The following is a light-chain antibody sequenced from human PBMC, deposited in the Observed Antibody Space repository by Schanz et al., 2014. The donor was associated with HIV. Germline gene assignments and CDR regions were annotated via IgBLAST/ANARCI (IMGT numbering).Light chain of an antibody. CDR2: DVS. V-gene: IGLV2-11*01. CDR3: CSYSRVGTPHYV. Sequence: QSALTQPRSVSGSPGQSVTISCTGTSSDVGGYNYVSWYQQHPGKAPKLMIYDVSKRPSGVPDRFSGSKSGNTASLTISGLQAEDEADYYCCSYSRVGTPHYVFGTGTKVTVL. CDR1: SSDVGGYNY. J-gene: IGLJ1*01.